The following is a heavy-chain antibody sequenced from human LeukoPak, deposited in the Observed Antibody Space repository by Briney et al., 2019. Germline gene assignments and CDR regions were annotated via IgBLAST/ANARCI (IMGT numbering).Heavy chain of an antibody. Sequence: GASVKVSCKASGYTFTSYVINWVRQATGQGREWMGWMNPNSGNTGYAQKFQGRVTMTRNTSISTAYMELSSLRSEDTAVYYCARGILWFGDDVWGKGTTVTISS. CDR2: MNPNSGNT. CDR3: ARGILWFGDDV. V-gene: IGHV1-8*01. D-gene: IGHD3-10*01. CDR1: GYTFTSYV. J-gene: IGHJ6*04.